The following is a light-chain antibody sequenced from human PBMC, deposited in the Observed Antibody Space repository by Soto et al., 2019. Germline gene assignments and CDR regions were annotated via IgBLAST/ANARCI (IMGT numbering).Light chain of an antibody. V-gene: IGKV3-11*01. CDR1: QSVTSN. CDR2: DAS. Sequence: EIVLTQSPATLSLSPGERATLSCRASQSVTSNLAWYQQKPGQAPRLHIYDASNRATGIPARFSGSGSGTDFTLTISSLEPEDFAVYYCQQRNNWPTFGPGNKVDIK. CDR3: QQRNNWPT. J-gene: IGKJ3*01.